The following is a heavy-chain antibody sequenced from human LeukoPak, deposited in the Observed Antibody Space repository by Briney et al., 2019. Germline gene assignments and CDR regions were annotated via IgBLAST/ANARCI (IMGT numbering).Heavy chain of an antibody. CDR1: GYSISSGYY. Sequence: SGTLSLTCAVSGYSISSGYYWGWIRQPPGKGLEWIGSIYHSGSTYYNPSLKSRVTISVDTSKNQFSLKLSSVTAADTAVYYCARVRLAAAATGYYYYGMDVWGKGTTVTVSS. J-gene: IGHJ6*04. CDR3: ARVRLAAAATGYYYYGMDV. CDR2: IYHSGST. V-gene: IGHV4-38-2*01. D-gene: IGHD6-13*01.